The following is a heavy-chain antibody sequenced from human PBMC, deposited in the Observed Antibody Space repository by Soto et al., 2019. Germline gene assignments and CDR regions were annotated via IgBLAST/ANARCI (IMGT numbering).Heavy chain of an antibody. CDR1: GYSFTSYW. CDR3: ARPSYITSPGFDY. Sequence: PGESLKISCEGSGYSFTSYWIGWVRQMPGKGLEWMGIIYPGDSNTRYSPSFQGQVTISADKSISTAYLQWSSLEASDTAMYYCARPSYITSPGFDYWGQGTLVTVSS. D-gene: IGHD2-2*02. V-gene: IGHV5-51*01. J-gene: IGHJ4*02. CDR2: IYPGDSNT.